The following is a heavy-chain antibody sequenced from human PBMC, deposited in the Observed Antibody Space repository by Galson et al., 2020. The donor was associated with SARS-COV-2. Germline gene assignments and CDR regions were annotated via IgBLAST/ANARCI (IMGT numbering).Heavy chain of an antibody. J-gene: IGHJ5*02. CDR3: VAYYYDSSLGT. CDR1: GGPIESYF. D-gene: IGHD3-22*01. CDR2: LTHSGLT. Sequence: SETLSLICEVSGGPIESYFWSWVRQSPGKGPEWLGRLTHSGLTSYRPSLVGRLTLSISTSKSQLYLKLTSVTADDTARYYCVAYYYDSSLGTWGQGKMVTVAS. V-gene: IGHV4-59*03.